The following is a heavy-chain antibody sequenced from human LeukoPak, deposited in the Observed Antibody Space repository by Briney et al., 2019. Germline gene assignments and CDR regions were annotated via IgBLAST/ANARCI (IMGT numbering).Heavy chain of an antibody. D-gene: IGHD2-15*01. V-gene: IGHV4-34*01. Sequence: PSETLSLTCAVYGGSFSGYYWSLIRQPPGKGLEWIGEINHSGSTNYNPSLKSRVTISVDTSKNQFSLKLSSVTAADTAVYYCARKYCSGGSCYLGWFDPWGQGTLVTVSS. CDR3: ARKYCSGGSCYLGWFDP. J-gene: IGHJ5*02. CDR1: GGSFSGYY. CDR2: INHSGST.